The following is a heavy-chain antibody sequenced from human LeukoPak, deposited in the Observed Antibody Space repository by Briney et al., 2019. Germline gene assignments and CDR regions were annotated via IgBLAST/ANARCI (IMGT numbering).Heavy chain of an antibody. CDR3: AKGGKWDVTPFDY. J-gene: IGHJ4*02. CDR1: GFTFTSYS. CDR2: ISGGGGST. V-gene: IGHV3-23*01. D-gene: IGHD1-26*01. Sequence: GGSLRLSCAASGFTFTSYSMNWVRQAPGKGLEWVSTISGGGGSTYYADSVKGRFTISRDNSKNTLYLQVNSLRAEDTAVYYCAKGGKWDVTPFDYWGQGTLVTVS.